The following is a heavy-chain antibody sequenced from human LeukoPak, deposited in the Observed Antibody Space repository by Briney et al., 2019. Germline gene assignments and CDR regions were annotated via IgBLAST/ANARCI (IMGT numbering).Heavy chain of an antibody. CDR1: GGSFSGYY. J-gene: IGHJ4*02. D-gene: IGHD2-21*01. Sequence: SETLSLTCAVYGGSFSGYYWSWIRQPPGKGLEWIGEINHSGSTNYTPSLKSRVTISVDTSKNQFSLKLSSVTAADTAVYYCARSFAYRTVLDYWGQGTLVTVSS. CDR2: INHSGST. CDR3: ARSFAYRTVLDY. V-gene: IGHV4-34*01.